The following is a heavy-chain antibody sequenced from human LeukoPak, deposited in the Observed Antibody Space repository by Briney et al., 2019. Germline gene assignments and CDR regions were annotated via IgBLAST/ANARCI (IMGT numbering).Heavy chain of an antibody. CDR3: ASSANYDYVWGSYRFDY. V-gene: IGHV3-48*04. CDR1: GFTFSSYS. Sequence: GGSLRLSCAASGFTFSSYSMNWVRQAPGKGLEWVSYISSSSSTIYYADSVKGRFTTSRDNAKNSLYLQMNSLRAEDTAVYYCASSANYDYVWGSYRFDYWGQGTLVTVSS. CDR2: ISSSSSTI. J-gene: IGHJ4*02. D-gene: IGHD3-16*02.